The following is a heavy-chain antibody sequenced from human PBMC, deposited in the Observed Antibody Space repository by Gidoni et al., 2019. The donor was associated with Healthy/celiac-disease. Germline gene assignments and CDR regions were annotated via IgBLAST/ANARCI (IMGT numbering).Heavy chain of an antibody. V-gene: IGHV3-30*01. D-gene: IGHD3-3*01. CDR2: LSYDGSNK. Sequence: QVQLVESGGGVVQPGRSLRLSCAASGFTFSSYAMHWVRQAPGKGLEWVAVLSYDGSNKYYADSVKGRFTISRDNSKNTLYLQMNSLRAEDTAVYYCARDFGSGTNDFDYWGQGTLVTVSS. CDR1: GFTFSSYA. CDR3: ARDFGSGTNDFDY. J-gene: IGHJ4*02.